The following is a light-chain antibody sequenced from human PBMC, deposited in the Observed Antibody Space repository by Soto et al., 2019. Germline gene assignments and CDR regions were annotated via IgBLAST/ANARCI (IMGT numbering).Light chain of an antibody. CDR1: QGISSW. CDR3: QQANSFPWT. Sequence: DIQMTQSPSAVSASVGDRVSITCRASQGISSWVVWYQQKPGKAPKLLIYAASSLQSGVPSRFSGSGSGTDFTLTISSLQPEDFATYYCQQANSFPWTFGQGTKVEIK. V-gene: IGKV1-12*02. CDR2: AAS. J-gene: IGKJ1*01.